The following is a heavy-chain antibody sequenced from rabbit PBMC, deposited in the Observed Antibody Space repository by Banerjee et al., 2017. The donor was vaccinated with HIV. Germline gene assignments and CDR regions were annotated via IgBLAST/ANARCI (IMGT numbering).Heavy chain of an antibody. CDR1: GFSFSNKYV. CDR2: IYAGSSAGT. Sequence: QEQLEESGGDLVKPEGSLTVTCTASGFSFSNKYVMCWVRQAPGKGLEWIACIYAGSSAGTYYANWAKGRFTISKTSSTTVTLQMTSLTAADTATYFCARDLTGVIGWNFNLWGQGTLVTVS. CDR3: ARDLTGVIGWNFNL. J-gene: IGHJ4*01. D-gene: IGHD1-1*01. V-gene: IGHV1S45*01.